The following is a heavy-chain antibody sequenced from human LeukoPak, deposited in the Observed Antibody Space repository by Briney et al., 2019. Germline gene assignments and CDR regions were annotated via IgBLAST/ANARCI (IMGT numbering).Heavy chain of an antibody. J-gene: IGHJ4*02. V-gene: IGHV4-38-2*02. Sequence: PSETLSLTCTVSGYSISTGYYWDWIRQPPGKGLEWIGTFYHGGSTYYNPSLKSRVTISVDTSKNQFSLKLSSVTAADTAVYYCAREVGGPQDYWGQGTLVTVSS. CDR3: AREVGGPQDY. CDR1: GYSISTGYY. CDR2: FYHGGST. D-gene: IGHD3-10*01.